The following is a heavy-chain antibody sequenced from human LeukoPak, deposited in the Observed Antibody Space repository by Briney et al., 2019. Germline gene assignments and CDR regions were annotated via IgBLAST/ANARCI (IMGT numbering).Heavy chain of an antibody. CDR1: GYTFTSYG. J-gene: IGHJ4*02. Sequence: ASVKVSCKASGYTFTSYGISWVRQAPGQGLEWMGWISAYNGNTNYAQKLQGRVTMTTGTSTSTAYMELRSLRSDDTAVYYCARDRVYDYVWGSYRPLDYWGQGTLVTVSS. CDR2: ISAYNGNT. V-gene: IGHV1-18*01. D-gene: IGHD3-16*02. CDR3: ARDRVYDYVWGSYRPLDY.